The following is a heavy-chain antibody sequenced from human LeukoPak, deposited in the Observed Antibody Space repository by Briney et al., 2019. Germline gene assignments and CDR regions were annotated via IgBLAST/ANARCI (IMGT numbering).Heavy chain of an antibody. J-gene: IGHJ4*02. D-gene: IGHD6-19*01. Sequence: GRSLRLPCAASGFTFSNYDMHWVRQAPGKGLEWVAVIWFDGSNKFYADSVKGRFTISRDNSKNTLYLQMNSLRAEHTTVYYCASSAVALIDCWGQGTLVIVSS. CDR3: ASSAVALIDC. CDR2: IWFDGSNK. CDR1: GFTFSNYD. V-gene: IGHV3-33*01.